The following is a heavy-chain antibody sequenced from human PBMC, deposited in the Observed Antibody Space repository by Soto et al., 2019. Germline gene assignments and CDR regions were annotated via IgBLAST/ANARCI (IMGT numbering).Heavy chain of an antibody. V-gene: IGHV1-3*01. D-gene: IGHD2-8*01. CDR3: TRDLNGGNPFDY. Sequence: QVQLVQSGAEVKKPGASVRVSCKPSGYTLTDYAIHWVRQAAGQRLEWLGWIDPGSGKATYSQKFQGRFILSRDNSPSTFYMDLSSLTSEDTAVYFCTRDLNGGNPFDYWGQGALVTVSS. J-gene: IGHJ4*02. CDR2: IDPGSGKA. CDR1: GYTLTDYA.